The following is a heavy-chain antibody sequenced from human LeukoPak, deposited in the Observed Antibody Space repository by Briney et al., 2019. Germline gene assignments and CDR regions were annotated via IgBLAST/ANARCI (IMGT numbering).Heavy chain of an antibody. J-gene: IGHJ2*01. V-gene: IGHV1-2*02. Sequence: ASVKVSCKASGYTFTGYYMHWVRQAPGQGLEWMGWINPNSGGTNYAQKFQGRVTMTTNTSISTAYMELSRLRSDDTAVYYCARFGSNWGFRYFDLWGRGNLVTVSS. CDR3: ARFGSNWGFRYFDL. CDR2: INPNSGGT. D-gene: IGHD7-27*01. CDR1: GYTFTGYY.